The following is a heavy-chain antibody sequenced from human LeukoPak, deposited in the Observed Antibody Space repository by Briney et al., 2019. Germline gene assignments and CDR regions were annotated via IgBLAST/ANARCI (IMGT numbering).Heavy chain of an antibody. CDR3: ARDRDELLPKPYPFDY. J-gene: IGHJ4*02. CDR1: GYTFTSYG. D-gene: IGHD3-10*01. Sequence: ASVTVSCKASGYTFTSYGISWVRQAPGQGLEWMGWISAYNGNTNHAQKLQGRVTMTTDTSTSTAYMELRSLRSDDTAVYYCARDRDELLPKPYPFDYWGQGTLVTVSS. CDR2: ISAYNGNT. V-gene: IGHV1-18*01.